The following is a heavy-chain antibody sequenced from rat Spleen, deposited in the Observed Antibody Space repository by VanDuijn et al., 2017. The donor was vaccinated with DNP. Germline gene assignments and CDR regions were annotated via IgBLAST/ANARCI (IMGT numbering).Heavy chain of an antibody. Sequence: QVQLKESGPGLVQPSQTLSLTCTVSGFSLTNYHVDWVRQPPGKGLEWMGRIQSDGNTDYNSALKFRLRISRDTSKSQVFLKMNSVQTEDTDMYFCARSQGYYYDGSYYPFANWGQGILVTVSS. J-gene: IGHJ3*01. D-gene: IGHD1-12*02. V-gene: IGHV2-27*01. CDR1: GFSLTNYH. CDR3: ARSQGYYYDGSYYPFAN. CDR2: IQSDGNT.